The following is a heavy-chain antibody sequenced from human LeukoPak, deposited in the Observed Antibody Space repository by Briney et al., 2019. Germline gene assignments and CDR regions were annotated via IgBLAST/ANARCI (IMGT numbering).Heavy chain of an antibody. V-gene: IGHV1-18*03. CDR3: ARDPVDYDILTGYPPFDY. D-gene: IGHD3-9*01. J-gene: IGHJ4*02. Sequence: GASVKVSCKASGYTFTSYGISWVRQAPGQGLEWMGWISAYNGNTNYAQKLQGRVTMTTDTSASTAYMELSSLRSEDMAVYYCARDPVDYDILTGYPPFDYWGQGTLVTVSS. CDR2: ISAYNGNT. CDR1: GYTFTSYG.